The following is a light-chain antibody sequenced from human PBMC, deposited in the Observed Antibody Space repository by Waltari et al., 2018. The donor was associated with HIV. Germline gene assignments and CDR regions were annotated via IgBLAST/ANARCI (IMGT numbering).Light chain of an antibody. CDR2: GAS. J-gene: IGKJ4*01. V-gene: IGKV3-20*01. CDR1: QSVRSAS. CDR3: QQYAASPLT. Sequence: EIVLTQSPGTLSLSPGERATLSCRASQSVRSASLAWYQQKPGQAPRLLIFGASSRAPGIPDRFSGSGAVTEFILTISRLEPEDCAVYYCQQYAASPLTFGGGTRVEIK.